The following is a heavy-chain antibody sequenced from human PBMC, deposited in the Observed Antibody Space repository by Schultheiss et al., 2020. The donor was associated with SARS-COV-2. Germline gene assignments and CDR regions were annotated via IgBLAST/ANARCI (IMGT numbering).Heavy chain of an antibody. CDR1: GGSFSGYY. D-gene: IGHD1-26*01. CDR2: INHSGST. CDR3: ARSSTVGYYYYMDV. Sequence: GSLRLSCAVYGGSFSGYYWSWIRQPPGKGLEWIGEINHSGSTNYNPSLKSRVTISVDTSKNQFSLKLSSVTAADTAVYYCARSSTVGYYYYMDVWGKGTTVTVSS. V-gene: IGHV4-34*01. J-gene: IGHJ6*03.